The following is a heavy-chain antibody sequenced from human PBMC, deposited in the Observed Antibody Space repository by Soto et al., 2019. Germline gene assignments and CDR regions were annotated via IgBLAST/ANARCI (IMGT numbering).Heavy chain of an antibody. CDR2: IYYSGST. D-gene: IGHD4-4*01. V-gene: IGHV4-39*01. J-gene: IGHJ5*02. Sequence: SETLSLTCTVSGGSISSSSYYWGWIRQPPGKGLEWIGSIYYSGSTYYNPSLKSRVTISVDTSKNQFSLKLSSVTAADTAVYYCARHVYPVTAYNWFDPWGQGTLVTVSS. CDR3: ARHVYPVTAYNWFDP. CDR1: GGSISSSSYY.